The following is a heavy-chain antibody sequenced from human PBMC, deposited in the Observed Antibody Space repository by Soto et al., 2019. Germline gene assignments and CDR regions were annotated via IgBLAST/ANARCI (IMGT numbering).Heavy chain of an antibody. Sequence: QITLKESGPTLVKPTQTLTLTCTFSGFSLSTSGVGVGWIRQPPGKALEWLALIYWDDDKRYSPSLKSRLTITKYTSQNRVVPTTTNMDPVDTVTYYCAHCCSPAAAGPAVYITDAFDIWGQGTMVTVSS. CDR3: AHCCSPAAAGPAVYITDAFDI. CDR2: IYWDDDK. D-gene: IGHD6-13*01. CDR1: GFSLSTSGVG. V-gene: IGHV2-5*02. J-gene: IGHJ3*02.